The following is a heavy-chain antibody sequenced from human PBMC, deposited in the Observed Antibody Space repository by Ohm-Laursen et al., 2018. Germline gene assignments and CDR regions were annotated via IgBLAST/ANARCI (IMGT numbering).Heavy chain of an antibody. V-gene: IGHV3-23*01. Sequence: SLRLSCSASGFTFSNYAMSWVRQAPGKGLEWVSYISGSGGNTDYADSVKGRFTISRDNAKNTLNLQMNSLRAEDTAVYHCATLTTVTTLDYFDIWGQGTLVAVSS. CDR1: GFTFSNYA. CDR3: ATLTTVTTLDYFDI. J-gene: IGHJ4*02. CDR2: ISGSGGNT. D-gene: IGHD4-17*01.